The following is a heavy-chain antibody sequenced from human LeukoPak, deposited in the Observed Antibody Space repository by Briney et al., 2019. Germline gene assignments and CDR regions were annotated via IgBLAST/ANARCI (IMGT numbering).Heavy chain of an antibody. CDR3: ARDRGYYGSGSYYDAFDI. V-gene: IGHV1-69*13. J-gene: IGHJ3*02. CDR2: IIPIFGTA. CDR1: GGTFSSYA. Sequence: SVKVSCKASGGTFSSYAISWVRQAPGQGLEWMGGIIPIFGTADYAQKFQGRVTITADESTSTAYMELSSLRSEDTAVYYCARDRGYYGSGSYYDAFDIWGQGTMVTVSS. D-gene: IGHD3-10*01.